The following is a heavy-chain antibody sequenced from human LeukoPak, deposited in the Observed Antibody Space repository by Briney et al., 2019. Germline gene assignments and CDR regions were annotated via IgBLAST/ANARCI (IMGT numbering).Heavy chain of an antibody. V-gene: IGHV5-51*01. J-gene: IGHJ4*02. CDR2: IYPGDSDT. CDR3: ARGDSSSWYGNYFDY. D-gene: IGHD6-13*01. CDR1: GYSFTSYW. Sequence: GESLKISCKGSGYSFTSYWIGWVRQMPGKGLEWMGIIYPGDSDTRYSPSFQGQVTISADRSISTAYLQWSSLKASDTAMYYCARGDSSSWYGNYFDYWGQGTLVTVSS.